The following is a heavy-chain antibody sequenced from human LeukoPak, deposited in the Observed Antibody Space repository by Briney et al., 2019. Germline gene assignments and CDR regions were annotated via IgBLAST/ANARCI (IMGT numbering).Heavy chain of an antibody. D-gene: IGHD6-6*01. Sequence: SGGSLRLSCAASGFTFSNNWMSWVRQAPGKGLEWVANIKQDGSEKYYVDSVKGRFTISRDNAKSSLYLQMNSLRAEDTAVYYCARDSSMAARLGLGYWGQGTLVTVSS. CDR3: ARDSSMAARLGLGY. J-gene: IGHJ4*02. V-gene: IGHV3-7*01. CDR2: IKQDGSEK. CDR1: GFTFSNNW.